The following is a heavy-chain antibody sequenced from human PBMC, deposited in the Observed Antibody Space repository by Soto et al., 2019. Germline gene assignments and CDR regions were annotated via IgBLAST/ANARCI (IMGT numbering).Heavy chain of an antibody. Sequence: VQLVESGGGLVKPGGSLRLSCAASGFTFSSYAISWVRQAPGQGLEWMGGIIPIFGTANYAQKFQGRVTITADESTSTAYMELSSLRSEDTAVYYCARGAVATISENWFDPWGQGTLVTVSS. D-gene: IGHD5-12*01. CDR2: IIPIFGTA. CDR3: ARGAVATISENWFDP. CDR1: GFTFSSYA. V-gene: IGHV1-69*01. J-gene: IGHJ5*02.